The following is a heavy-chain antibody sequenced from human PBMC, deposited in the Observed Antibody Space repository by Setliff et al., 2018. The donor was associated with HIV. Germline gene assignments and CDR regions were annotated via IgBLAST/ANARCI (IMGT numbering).Heavy chain of an antibody. V-gene: IGHV1-46*01. CDR3: AGAVGATTGEYYFDY. CDR2: INPSGGST. CDR1: GYTFTSQY. Sequence: ASVKVSCKASGYTFTSQYMHWVRQAPGQGFEWIGIINPSGGSTSYAQQFQGRVTMTRDTSTSTVYMDLSSLRSEDTAVYYCAGAVGATTGEYYFDYWGQGTQVTVSS. J-gene: IGHJ4*02. D-gene: IGHD1-26*01.